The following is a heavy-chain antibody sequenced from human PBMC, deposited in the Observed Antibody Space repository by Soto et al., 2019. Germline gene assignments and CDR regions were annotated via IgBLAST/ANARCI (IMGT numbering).Heavy chain of an antibody. J-gene: IGHJ4*02. CDR1: GYTFTDYG. D-gene: IGHD6-19*01. CDR3: ARSHDIAVAGTFDY. CDR2: ISDYNGNT. Sequence: QVQLVQSGAEVKKPGASVKVSCKASGYTFTDYGITWVRQAPGQGLEWMGWISDYNGNTRYAQKVQGRVIMTTDTSTSIAYMELRSLRSDDTAVYYCARSHDIAVAGTFDYWGQGTLVTVSA. V-gene: IGHV1-18*01.